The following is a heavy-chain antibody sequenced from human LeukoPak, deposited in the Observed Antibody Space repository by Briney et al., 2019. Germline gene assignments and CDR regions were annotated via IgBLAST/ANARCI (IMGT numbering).Heavy chain of an antibody. D-gene: IGHD2-2*01. J-gene: IGHJ4*02. CDR2: VTWDGGST. V-gene: IGHV3-43D*03. CDR1: GFRFDDDA. CDR3: AKDSGSSSSFDC. Sequence: GGSLRLSCAASGFRFDDDAMHWVRQVPGKGLEWVSLVTWDGGSTYYGDSVKGRFTISRDNNKNSLYLQMNSLRTEDTAIYYCAKDSGSSSSFDCWGQGTLATVSS.